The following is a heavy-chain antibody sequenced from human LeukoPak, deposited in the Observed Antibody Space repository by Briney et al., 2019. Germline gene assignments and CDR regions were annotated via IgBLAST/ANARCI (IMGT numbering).Heavy chain of an antibody. Sequence: PGGSLRLSCAASGFTFSSYEMNWVRQAPGKGLEWVSYISSSGSTIYYADSVKGRFTISRDNAKNSLYLQMNSLRAEDTAVYYCARAPHYYDSSGYYYVATYYYYYYMDVWGKGTTVTVSS. D-gene: IGHD3-22*01. CDR1: GFTFSSYE. J-gene: IGHJ6*03. CDR3: ARAPHYYDSSGYYYVATYYYYYYMDV. CDR2: ISSSGSTI. V-gene: IGHV3-48*03.